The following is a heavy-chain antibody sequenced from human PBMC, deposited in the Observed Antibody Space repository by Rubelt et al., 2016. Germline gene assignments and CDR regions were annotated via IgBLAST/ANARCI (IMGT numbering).Heavy chain of an antibody. CDR2: VYYSGST. CDR3: ARVGGIAVAGTSNWCGP. V-gene: IGHV4-59*08. D-gene: IGHD6-19*01. J-gene: IGHJ5*02. Sequence: QVQLQESGPRLVKPSETLSLTCTASGGSLRGYYWNWIRQPPGKGLEWIGFVYYSGSTTYNPSLKGRVAMSVDTSKNQFSRDLYSVTATDTAVYYCARVGGIAVAGTSNWCGPWGQGTLVTVSS. CDR1: GGSLRGYY.